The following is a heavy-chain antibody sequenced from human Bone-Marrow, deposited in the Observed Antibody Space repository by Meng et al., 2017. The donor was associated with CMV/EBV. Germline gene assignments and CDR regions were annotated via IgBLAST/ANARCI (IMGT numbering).Heavy chain of an antibody. Sequence: SLKISCAASGFTFDDYAMHWVRQAPGKGLEWVSGISWNSGSIGYADSVKGRFTISRDNAKNSLYLQMNSLRAEDTALYYCAKDHYYDILTGSMNAFDIWGQGPRVTGSS. CDR3: AKDHYYDILTGSMNAFDI. V-gene: IGHV3-9*01. J-gene: IGHJ3*02. CDR1: GFTFDDYA. D-gene: IGHD3-9*01. CDR2: ISWNSGSI.